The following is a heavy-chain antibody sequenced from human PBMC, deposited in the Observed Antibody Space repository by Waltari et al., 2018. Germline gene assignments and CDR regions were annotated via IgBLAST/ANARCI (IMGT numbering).Heavy chain of an antibody. Sequence: QLQLQESGPGLVKPSETLSLTCTVSGGSISSSSYYWGWIRQPPGKGLEWIGSIYYSGSTYYNPSLKSRVTISVDTSKNQFSLKLSSVTAADTAVYYCARVPWGWDFDYWGQGTLVTVSS. CDR2: IYYSGST. J-gene: IGHJ4*02. CDR1: GGSISSSSYY. V-gene: IGHV4-39*07. D-gene: IGHD7-27*01. CDR3: ARVPWGWDFDY.